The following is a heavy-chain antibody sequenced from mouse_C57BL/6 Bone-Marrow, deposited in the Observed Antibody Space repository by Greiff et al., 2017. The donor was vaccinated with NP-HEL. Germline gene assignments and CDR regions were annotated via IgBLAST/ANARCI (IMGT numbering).Heavy chain of an antibody. CDR3: ASWDY. CDR1: GYSITSGYY. J-gene: IGHJ2*01. Sequence: EVKLMESGPGLVKPSQSLSLTCSVTGYSITSGYYWNRIRQFPGNKLEWMGYISYDGSNNYNPSLKNRISITRDTSKNQFFLKLNSVTTEDTATYYCASWDYWGQGTTLTVSS. CDR2: ISYDGSN. V-gene: IGHV3-6*01.